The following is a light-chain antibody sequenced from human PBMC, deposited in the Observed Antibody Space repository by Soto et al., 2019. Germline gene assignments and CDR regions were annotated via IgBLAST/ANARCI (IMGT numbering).Light chain of an antibody. Sequence: EILLSQSPDTLSLPPGERATPSRRALQSISSYLAWYQQKPGQAPRLLIYDASSRATGIPARFSGSGSGTDFTLTISSLEPEDFAVYYCQQLTDWPPQWTFGQGTKVDIK. CDR2: DAS. CDR1: QSISSY. V-gene: IGKV3-11*01. J-gene: IGKJ1*01. CDR3: QQLTDWPPQWT.